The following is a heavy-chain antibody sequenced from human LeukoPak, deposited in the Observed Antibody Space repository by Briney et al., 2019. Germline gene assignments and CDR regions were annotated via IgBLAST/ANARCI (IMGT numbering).Heavy chain of an antibody. D-gene: IGHD2-2*01. CDR1: GYTFTSYY. J-gene: IGHJ4*02. V-gene: IGHV1-46*01. CDR3: ARDHCSSTSCYLDY. CDR2: INSRSGGT. Sequence: EASVKVSCKASGYTFTSYYIHWVRQAPGQGLEWMGVINSRSGGTTYAQKFQGRVTMTRDTSTSTAYMELNSLRAEDTAVYYCARDHCSSTSCYLDYWGQGTLVTVSS.